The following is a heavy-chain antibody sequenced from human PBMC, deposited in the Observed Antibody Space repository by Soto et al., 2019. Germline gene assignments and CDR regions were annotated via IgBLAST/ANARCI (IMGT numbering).Heavy chain of an antibody. J-gene: IGHJ6*02. V-gene: IGHV1-18*01. D-gene: IGHD3-22*01. Sequence: QAQLVQSGPEVKKPGASVKVSCKASGYRFTSYGISWVRQAPGQGLEWLGWISAYDDITKYAQTLQGRVSMSTDTSTNTAYMELRSRRSDDTAMYYCARGGYYDGSGSRNDHYYRMNVWGQGTSVTVSS. CDR2: ISAYDDIT. CDR1: GYRFTSYG. CDR3: ARGGYYDGSGSRNDHYYRMNV.